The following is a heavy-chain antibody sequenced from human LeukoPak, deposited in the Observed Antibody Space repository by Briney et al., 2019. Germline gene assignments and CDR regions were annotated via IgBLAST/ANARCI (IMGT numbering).Heavy chain of an antibody. CDR1: GYTFTSYD. CDR3: AREIGIAVAGTVYYFDY. CDR2: MNPNSGNT. V-gene: IGHV1-8*01. D-gene: IGHD6-19*01. J-gene: IGHJ4*02. Sequence: ASVKVSRKASGYTFTSYDINWVRQATGQGLEWMGWMNPNSGNTGYAQKFQGRVTMTRNTSISTAYMELSSLRSEDTAVYYCAREIGIAVAGTVYYFDYWGQGTLVTVSS.